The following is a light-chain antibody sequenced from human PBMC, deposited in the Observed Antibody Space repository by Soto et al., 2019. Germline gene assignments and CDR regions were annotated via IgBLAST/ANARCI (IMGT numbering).Light chain of an antibody. V-gene: IGKV3-15*01. CDR2: ATS. Sequence: EIVMTHSPATLSGSPGERATLSFRASHRVSSYLAWYQQKPGQAPRLLIFATSTRATGIPARFSGSGSGTEFTLTISSLQSEDFAVYYCQQYNNWPLTFGGGTKVDIK. CDR3: QQYNNWPLT. CDR1: HRVSSY. J-gene: IGKJ4*01.